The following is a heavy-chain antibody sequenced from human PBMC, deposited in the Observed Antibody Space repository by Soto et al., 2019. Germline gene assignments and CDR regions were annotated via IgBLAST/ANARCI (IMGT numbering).Heavy chain of an antibody. CDR3: ARARSGYNIDAFDI. J-gene: IGHJ3*02. CDR2: IYSSGIT. Sequence: ETLSLTCTVSGGSISGYFWSWIRQPPGKGLDWVGYIYSSGITNYNPSLKSRVSLLVDTSKNYFSLSLNSVTAADTAVYYCARARSGYNIDAFDIWGQGKMVTVSS. D-gene: IGHD5-12*01. CDR1: GGSISGYF. V-gene: IGHV4-59*01.